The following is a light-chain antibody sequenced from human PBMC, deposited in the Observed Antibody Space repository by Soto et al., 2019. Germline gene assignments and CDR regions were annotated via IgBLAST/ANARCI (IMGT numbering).Light chain of an antibody. Sequence: QSVLTQPASVSGSPGQSITISCTGTSNDFGAYNSVSWYQQHPGKAPKLMIYDVSNRPSGVSDRFSVSKSGNTASLTISGLQAEDEADYYCSSYTRSSTDVFGTGTKLTVL. V-gene: IGLV2-14*01. J-gene: IGLJ1*01. CDR1: SNDFGAYNS. CDR3: SSYTRSSTDV. CDR2: DVS.